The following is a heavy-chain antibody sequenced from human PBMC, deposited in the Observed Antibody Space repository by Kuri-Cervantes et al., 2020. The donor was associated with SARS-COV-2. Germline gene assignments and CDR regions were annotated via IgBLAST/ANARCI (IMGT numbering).Heavy chain of an antibody. CDR1: GFTVSSNY. Sequence: GGSLRLSCAASGFTVSSNYMSWGRQAPGKGLEWVSVIYSGGSTYYADSVKGRFTISRDNSKNTLYLQMNSLRAEDTAVYYCARGYCSSTSCPPYYYYGMDVWGQGTTVTVSS. V-gene: IGHV3-53*01. CDR2: IYSGGST. CDR3: ARGYCSSTSCPPYYYYGMDV. D-gene: IGHD2-2*01. J-gene: IGHJ6*02.